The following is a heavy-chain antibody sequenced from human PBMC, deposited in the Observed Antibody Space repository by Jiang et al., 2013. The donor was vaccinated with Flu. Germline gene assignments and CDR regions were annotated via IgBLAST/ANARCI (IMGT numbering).Heavy chain of an antibody. J-gene: IGHJ4*02. V-gene: IGHV6-1*01. CDR3: TRGKYTAFDY. CDR1: GDSLFTTSVA. CDR2: TYYRSKWSY. D-gene: IGHD5-18*01. Sequence: QTLSLTCAVSGDSLFTTSVAWNWIRQSPSRGLEWLGRTYYRSKWSYDYAVSFKSRITVTPDTSRNEFSLQLNSMTPEDTAVYYCTRGKYTAFDYWGQGTLVTVSS.